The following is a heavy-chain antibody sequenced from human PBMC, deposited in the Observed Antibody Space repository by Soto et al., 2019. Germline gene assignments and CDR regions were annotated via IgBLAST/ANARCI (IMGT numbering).Heavy chain of an antibody. CDR1: GGSISSSSYY. CDR3: ARRVLEWFGELLNWFDP. CDR2: IYYSGST. J-gene: IGHJ5*02. Sequence: QLQLQESGPGLVKPSETLSLTCTVSGGSISSSSYYWGWIRQPPGKGLEWIGSIYYSGSTYYNPSLKSRVTISVDTSKNQFSLKLSSVTAADTAVYYCARRVLEWFGELLNWFDPWGQGTLVTVSS. V-gene: IGHV4-39*01. D-gene: IGHD3-10*01.